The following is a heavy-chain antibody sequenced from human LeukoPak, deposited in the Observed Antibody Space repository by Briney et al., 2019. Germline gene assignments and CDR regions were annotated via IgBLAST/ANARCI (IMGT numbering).Heavy chain of an antibody. CDR1: GFPFSSYW. J-gene: IGHJ4*02. Sequence: PGGSLRLSCAASGFPFSSYWMSWVRQAPGKGLEWVANIKQDGSERYYVDSVKGRFTISRDKAKNSLYLQMNSLRAEDTGVYYCAGSGWQVYFDYWGQGTLVTVSS. V-gene: IGHV3-7*01. CDR2: IKQDGSER. CDR3: AGSGWQVYFDY. D-gene: IGHD6-19*01.